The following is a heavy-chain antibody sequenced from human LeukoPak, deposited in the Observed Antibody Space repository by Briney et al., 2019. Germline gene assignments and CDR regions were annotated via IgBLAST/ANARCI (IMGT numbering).Heavy chain of an antibody. CDR3: ARTRIPNAFDI. CDR2: IYYSGST. J-gene: IGHJ3*02. V-gene: IGHV4-59*01. CDR1: GGSINSYY. Sequence: SEILSLTCTVSGGSINSYYWSWIRQPPGKGLEWIGYIYYSGSTNYNPSLKSRVTISVDTSKNQFSLKLSSVTAADTAVYYCARTRIPNAFDIWGQGTMVTVSS. D-gene: IGHD3-3*01.